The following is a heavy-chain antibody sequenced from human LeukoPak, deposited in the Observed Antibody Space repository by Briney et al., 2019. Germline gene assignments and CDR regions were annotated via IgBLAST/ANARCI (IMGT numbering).Heavy chain of an antibody. J-gene: IGHJ4*02. CDR1: GFTFSSYA. D-gene: IGHD3-10*01. Sequence: GRSLRLSCAASGFTFSSYAMHWVRQAPGKGLEWVANIKEDGSERYYVDSVKGRFTISRDNAKNSLYLQMNSLRAEDTAVYYCTRIDGEWGQGTLVTVSS. CDR3: TRIDGE. V-gene: IGHV3-7*01. CDR2: IKEDGSER.